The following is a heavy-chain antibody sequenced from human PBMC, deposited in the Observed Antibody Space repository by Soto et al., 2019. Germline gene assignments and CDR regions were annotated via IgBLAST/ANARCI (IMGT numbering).Heavy chain of an antibody. D-gene: IGHD6-19*01. V-gene: IGHV3-7*01. CDR3: ARSSSGWYLEY. J-gene: IGHJ4*02. CDR2: IKQDGSEK. Sequence: EVQLVESGGGLVQPGGSLRLSCAASGFTFSSYWMSWVRQAPGKGLEWVANIKQDGSEKYYVDSVKGRFTISRDNAKNSRYLQMNSLRAEDTAVYYCARSSSGWYLEYWGQGTLVTVSS. CDR1: GFTFSSYW.